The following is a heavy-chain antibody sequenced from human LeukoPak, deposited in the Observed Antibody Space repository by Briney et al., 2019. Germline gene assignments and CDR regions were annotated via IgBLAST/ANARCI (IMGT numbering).Heavy chain of an antibody. V-gene: IGHV3-48*04. J-gene: IGHJ4*02. Sequence: GGSLRLSCAASGFTFSSYSMNWVRQAPGQGLEWLLYISTTSDITYYGDSVKGRFTVSRDNAKNSLYLQMNSLRVEDTAVYYCAREASSYAPSEPFYFDYWGQGTLVTVSS. CDR2: ISTTSDIT. CDR3: AREASSYAPSEPFYFDY. D-gene: IGHD6-6*01. CDR1: GFTFSSYS.